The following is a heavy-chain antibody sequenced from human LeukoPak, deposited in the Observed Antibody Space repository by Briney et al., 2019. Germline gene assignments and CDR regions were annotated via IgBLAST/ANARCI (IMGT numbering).Heavy chain of an antibody. CDR3: ARGYCSSTSCYIPYYYYYYGMDV. Sequence: SQTLSLTCTVSGDSISSGGYYWRWIRQHPGKGLEWIGYIYYSGSTYYNPSLKSRVTISVDTSKNQFSLKLSSVTAADTAVYYCARGYCSSTSCYIPYYYYYYGMDVWGQGTTVTVSS. CDR2: IYYSGST. CDR1: GDSISSGGYY. J-gene: IGHJ6*02. D-gene: IGHD2-2*02. V-gene: IGHV4-31*03.